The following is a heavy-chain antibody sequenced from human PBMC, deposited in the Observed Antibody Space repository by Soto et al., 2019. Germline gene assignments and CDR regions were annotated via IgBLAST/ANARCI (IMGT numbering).Heavy chain of an antibody. V-gene: IGHV1-69*12. Sequence: QVQLVQSGAEVKKPGSSVKVSCKASGGTFSSYAISWVRQAPGQGLEWMGGIIPIFGTANYAQKFQGRVTITADESTRTAYMELSSLRSEDTAVYYCARGGYSSGREWFYPWGQGTLVTVSS. J-gene: IGHJ5*02. CDR1: GGTFSSYA. CDR3: ARGGYSSGREWFYP. D-gene: IGHD6-19*01. CDR2: IIPIFGTA.